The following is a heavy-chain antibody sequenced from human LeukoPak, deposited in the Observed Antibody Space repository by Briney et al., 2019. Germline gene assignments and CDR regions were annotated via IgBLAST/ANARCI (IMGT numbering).Heavy chain of an antibody. V-gene: IGHV3-7*03. CDR2: IKQDGSGS. CDR3: AKGRTPWMAGTLDY. D-gene: IGHD6-19*01. CDR1: GFTLSIYW. Sequence: PGGSLRLSRAASGFTLSIYWMSWVRQAPGKGLEWVANIKQDGSGSHYVDSVKGRFTISRDNSKNTLYLQMNSLRAEDTAVYYCAKGRTPWMAGTLDYWGQGTLVTVSS. J-gene: IGHJ4*02.